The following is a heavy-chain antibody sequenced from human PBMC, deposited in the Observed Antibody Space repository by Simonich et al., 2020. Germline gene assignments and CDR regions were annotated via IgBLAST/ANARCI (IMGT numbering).Heavy chain of an antibody. CDR3: ARRGGDFNFWSGYRFDP. J-gene: IGHJ5*02. CDR2: IIPTFGTA. Sequence: QVQLVQSGAEVKKPGSSVKVSCKASGGTFSSYAISWVRQAPGQGLEWMGGIIPTFGTANYAQKFQGRVTITADESTSTAYMELSSLRSEDTAVYYCARRGGDFNFWSGYRFDPWGQGTLVTVSS. D-gene: IGHD3-3*01. CDR1: GGTFSSYA. V-gene: IGHV1-69*13.